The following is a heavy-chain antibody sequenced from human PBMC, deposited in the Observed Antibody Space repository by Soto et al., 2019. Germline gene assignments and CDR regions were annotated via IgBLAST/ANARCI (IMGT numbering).Heavy chain of an antibody. CDR3: ARDSSPYGDYVKVY. V-gene: IGHV3-21*01. CDR2: ISSSSSYI. D-gene: IGHD4-17*01. Sequence: PGGSLRLSCAASGFTFSSYSMNWVRQAPGKGLEWVSSISSSSSYIYYADSVKGRFTISRDNAKNSLYLQMNSLRAEDTAVYYCARDSSPYGDYVKVYWGQGTLVTVSS. J-gene: IGHJ4*02. CDR1: GFTFSSYS.